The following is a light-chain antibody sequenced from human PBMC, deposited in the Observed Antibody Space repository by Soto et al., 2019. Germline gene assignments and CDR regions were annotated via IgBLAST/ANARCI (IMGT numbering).Light chain of an antibody. V-gene: IGLV1-40*01. CDR1: SSNFGAGND. J-gene: IGLJ1*01. Sequence: QSVLTQPPSVSGAPGQRVTISCTGSSSNFGAGNDVQWYQQLPGTAPKLLIFGNNNRPSGVRDRFSGSTSGTSASLAISGLQAEDEADYYCQSYDSSLCGYVFGTGTKLTVL. CDR2: GNN. CDR3: QSYDSSLCGYV.